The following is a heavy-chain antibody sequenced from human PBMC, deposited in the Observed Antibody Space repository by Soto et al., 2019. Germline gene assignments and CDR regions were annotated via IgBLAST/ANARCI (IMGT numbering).Heavy chain of an antibody. CDR3: ARLDYGGNDYYYYYGMDV. D-gene: IGHD4-17*01. CDR1: GGTFSSYA. V-gene: IGHV1-69*01. Sequence: QVQLVQSGAEVKKPGSSVKVSCKVSGGTFSSYAISWVRQAPGQGLEWMGGIIPIFGTANYAQKFQGRVTITADESTSTAYMELSSLRSEDTAVYYCARLDYGGNDYYYYYGMDVWGQGTTVTVSS. CDR2: IIPIFGTA. J-gene: IGHJ6*02.